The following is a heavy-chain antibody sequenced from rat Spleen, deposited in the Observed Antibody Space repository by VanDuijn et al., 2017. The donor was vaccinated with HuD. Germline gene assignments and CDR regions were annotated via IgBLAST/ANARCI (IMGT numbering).Heavy chain of an antibody. CDR3: ASLIRGSHWFAY. D-gene: IGHD4-3*01. CDR2: ISPSGGST. J-gene: IGHJ3*01. Sequence: EVQLVESGGGLVQPGRSLKLSCAASGFTFSNYGMHWIRQAPTKGLEWVASISPSGGSTYYRDSVKGRFTISRDNAKSTLYLQMDSLRSEDTATYYCASLIRGSHWFAYWGQGTLVTVSS. V-gene: IGHV5-19*01. CDR1: GFTFSNYG.